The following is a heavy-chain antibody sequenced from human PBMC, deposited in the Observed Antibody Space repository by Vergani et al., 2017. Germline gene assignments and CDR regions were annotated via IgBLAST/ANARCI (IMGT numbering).Heavy chain of an antibody. CDR2: IYYSGST. J-gene: IGHJ5*02. D-gene: IGHD3-22*01. CDR1: GGSISSSSYY. Sequence: QLQLQESGPGLVKPSETLSLTCTVSGGSISSSSYYWGWIRQPPGKGLEWIGSIYYSGSTYYNPSLKSRVTISVDTSKNQFSLKLSSVTAADTAVYYCARDYYYDSSGYYYGENWFDPWGQGTLVTVSS. CDR3: ARDYYYDSSGYYYGENWFDP. V-gene: IGHV4-39*02.